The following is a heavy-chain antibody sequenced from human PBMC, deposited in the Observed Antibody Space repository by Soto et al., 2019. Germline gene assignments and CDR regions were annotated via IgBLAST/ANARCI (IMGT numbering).Heavy chain of an antibody. V-gene: IGHV1-69*06. D-gene: IGHD3-22*01. CDR3: AQGKGGHYTYYYYGMDV. J-gene: IGHJ6*02. CDR2: IIPIFGTA. CDR1: GGTFSSYA. Sequence: SVRVSCKASGGTFSSYAISWVRQAPGQGLEWMGGIIPIFGTANYAQKFQGRVTITADKSTSTAYMELSSLRSEDTAVYYCAQGKGGHYTYYYYGMDVWGQGTTVTVSS.